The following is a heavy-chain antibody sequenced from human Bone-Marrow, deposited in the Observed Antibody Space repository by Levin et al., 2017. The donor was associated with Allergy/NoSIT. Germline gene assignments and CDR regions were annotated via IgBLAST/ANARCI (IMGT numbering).Heavy chain of an antibody. CDR2: SSAYGGNT. CDR3: GRVLAYGMDV. V-gene: IGHV1-18*01. J-gene: IGHJ6*02. Sequence: EASVKVSCKASGYALHNFGISWVRQAPGQGLEWMGWSSAYGGNTNYAQKIQDRITMTTDSSTSTFYMELRSLRPDDTAMYYCGRVLAYGMDVWGQGTTVTVSS. CDR1: GYALHNFG.